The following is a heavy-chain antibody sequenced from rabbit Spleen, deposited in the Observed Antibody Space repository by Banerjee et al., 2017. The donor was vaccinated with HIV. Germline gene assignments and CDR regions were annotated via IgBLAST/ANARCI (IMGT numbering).Heavy chain of an antibody. CDR2: INVYTGKP. J-gene: IGHJ4*01. Sequence: QEQLVESGGGLVKPEGSLTLTCKASGFSFSDRDVMCWVRQAPGKGLQWIACINVYTGKPVYATCAKGRFTISRTSSTTVTLQMTSLTAADTATYFCARDLTSVVGWNFNLWGPGTLVTVS. D-gene: IGHD1-1*01. V-gene: IGHV1S45*01. CDR1: GFSFSDRDV. CDR3: ARDLTSVVGWNFNL.